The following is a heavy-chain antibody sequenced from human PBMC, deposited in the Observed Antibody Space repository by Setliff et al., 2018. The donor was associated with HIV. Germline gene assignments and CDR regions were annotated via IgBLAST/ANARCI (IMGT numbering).Heavy chain of an antibody. CDR2: INSASGGT. Sequence: GASVKVSCKASGYTFTDYYIHWVRQAPGQGLEWMGWINSASGGTNSAQNFQGRVTVTRDTSINTAYVELNSLKSDDTAVYYCARDYLHVFDIWGQGTMVTVSS. V-gene: IGHV1-2*02. CDR1: GYTFTDYY. J-gene: IGHJ3*02. CDR3: ARDYLHVFDI.